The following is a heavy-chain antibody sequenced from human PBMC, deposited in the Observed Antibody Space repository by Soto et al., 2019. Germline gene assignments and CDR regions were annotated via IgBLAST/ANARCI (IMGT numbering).Heavy chain of an antibody. V-gene: IGHV3-23*01. CDR1: GFTFSSYA. Sequence: HPGGSLRLSCAASGFTFSSYAMSWVRQAPGKGLEWVSAISGSGGSTYYADSVKGRFTISRDNSKNTLYLQMNSLRAEDTAVYYCAKDVRIQLWLGYFDYWGQGTLVTVSS. CDR3: AKDVRIQLWLGYFDY. D-gene: IGHD5-18*01. CDR2: ISGSGGST. J-gene: IGHJ4*02.